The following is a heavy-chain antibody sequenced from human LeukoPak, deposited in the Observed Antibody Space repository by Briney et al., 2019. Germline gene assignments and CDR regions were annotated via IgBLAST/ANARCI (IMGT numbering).Heavy chain of an antibody. CDR3: ARSDFWRPYYFDY. V-gene: IGHV1-18*01. Sequence: ASVKVSCKASGGTFSSYAISWVRQAPGQGLEWMGWISAYNGNTNYAQKLQGRVTMTTDTSTSTAYMELRSLRSDDTAVYYCARSDFWRPYYFDYWGQGTLVAVSS. J-gene: IGHJ4*02. CDR1: GGTFSSYA. CDR2: ISAYNGNT. D-gene: IGHD3-3*01.